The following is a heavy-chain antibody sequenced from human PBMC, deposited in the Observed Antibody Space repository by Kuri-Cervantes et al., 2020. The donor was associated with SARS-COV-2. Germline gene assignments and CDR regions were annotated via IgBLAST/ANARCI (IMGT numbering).Heavy chain of an antibody. CDR3: ARGFLEWLLAFDY. J-gene: IGHJ4*02. D-gene: IGHD3-3*01. Sequence: GESLKISCAASGFTFSSYSMNWVRQAPGKGLGWVSSISSSSSYIYYADSVKGRFTISRDNAKNSLYLQMNSLRAEDTAVYYCARGFLEWLLAFDYWGQGTLVTVSS. CDR1: GFTFSSYS. CDR2: ISSSSSYI. V-gene: IGHV3-21*01.